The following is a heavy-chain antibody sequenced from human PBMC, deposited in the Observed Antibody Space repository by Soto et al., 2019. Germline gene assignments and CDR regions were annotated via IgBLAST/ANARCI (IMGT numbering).Heavy chain of an antibody. J-gene: IGHJ4*02. CDR2: MNPSSGNT. CDR1: GSTFTSYD. D-gene: IGHD6-13*01. Sequence: ASVKVSCKASGSTFTSYDINWVRQATGQGLEWMGWMNPSSGNTGYAQKFQGRVTMTRNTSISTAYMELSSLRSEDTAVYYCARLPVAAAGTIFFDYWGQGTLVTVSS. CDR3: ARLPVAAAGTIFFDY. V-gene: IGHV1-8*01.